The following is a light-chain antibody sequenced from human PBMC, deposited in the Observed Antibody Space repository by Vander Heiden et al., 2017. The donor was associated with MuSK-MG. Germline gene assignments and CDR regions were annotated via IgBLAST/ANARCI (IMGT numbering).Light chain of an antibody. CDR1: EDISIY. CDR2: DAS. Sequence: DIQMTQSPSSLSASVGDRVTITCQASEDISIYLNWYQQKPGKAPKLLIYDASNLESGVPARFRGSGSGTDFTLTISSLQPEDIATYYCQQCDDLPFTFGPGTKVDI. V-gene: IGKV1-33*01. CDR3: QQCDDLPFT. J-gene: IGKJ3*01.